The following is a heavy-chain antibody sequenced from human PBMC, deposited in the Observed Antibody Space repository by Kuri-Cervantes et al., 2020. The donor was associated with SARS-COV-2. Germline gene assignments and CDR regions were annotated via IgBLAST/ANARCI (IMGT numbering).Heavy chain of an antibody. CDR3: ARGRYDFDY. CDR1: GFTFNSYS. J-gene: IGHJ4*02. D-gene: IGHD3-22*01. CDR2: ISSSSTI. V-gene: IGHV3-48*01. Sequence: GGSLRLSCAASGFTFNSYSMNWVRQAPGKGLEWASYISSSSTIYYADSVKGRFTISRDNAKNSLYLQMNSLRAEDTAVYYCARGRYDFDYWGQGTLVTVSS.